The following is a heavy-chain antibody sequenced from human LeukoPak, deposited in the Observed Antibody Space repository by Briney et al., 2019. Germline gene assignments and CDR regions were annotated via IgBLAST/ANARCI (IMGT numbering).Heavy chain of an antibody. CDR1: GFTSSSYS. CDR2: ISSSSSYI. CDR3: ARGRDVDAFDI. Sequence: TTGGSLRLSCAASGFTSSSYSMNWVRQAPGKGLEWVSSISSSSSYIYYADSVKGRFTISRDNAKNSLYLQMNSLRAEDTAVYYCARGRDVDAFDIWGQGTMVTVSS. J-gene: IGHJ3*02. V-gene: IGHV3-21*01.